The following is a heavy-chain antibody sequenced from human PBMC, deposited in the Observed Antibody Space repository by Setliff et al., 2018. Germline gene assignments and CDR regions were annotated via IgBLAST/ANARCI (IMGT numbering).Heavy chain of an antibody. Sequence: SVKVSCKASGATFSSYGISWVRQAPGQGLEWMGGTIPMFGTTEYAQKFQGRLAIITDESTNTAFMQLSSLRSDDTAVYYCVREGVDSRSSTDYRYYMDVWGKGATVTVSS. D-gene: IGHD3-22*01. J-gene: IGHJ6*03. CDR2: TIPMFGTT. V-gene: IGHV1-69*05. CDR3: VREGVDSRSSTDYRYYMDV. CDR1: GATFSSYG.